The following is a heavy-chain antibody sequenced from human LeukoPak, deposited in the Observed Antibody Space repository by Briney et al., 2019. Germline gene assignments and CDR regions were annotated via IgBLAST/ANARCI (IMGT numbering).Heavy chain of an antibody. CDR3: ARQALWFGESRFDP. Sequence: GESLKISCKGSGYSFTSYWIGWVRQLPGKGLEWMGIIYPVDSDTRYSPSFQGQVTISADKSISTAYLQWSSLKASDTAMYYCARQALWFGESRFDPWGQGTLVTVSS. V-gene: IGHV5-51*01. D-gene: IGHD3-10*01. J-gene: IGHJ5*02. CDR2: IYPVDSDT. CDR1: GYSFTSYW.